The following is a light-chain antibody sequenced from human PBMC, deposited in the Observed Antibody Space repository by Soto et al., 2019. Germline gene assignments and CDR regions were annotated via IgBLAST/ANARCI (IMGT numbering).Light chain of an antibody. CDR1: SSNIGNNY. CDR3: GAWDSSLSAYV. J-gene: IGLJ1*01. Sequence: QSVLTQPPSVSAAPGQKVTISCSGSSSNIGNNYVSWYQQFPGTAPKLLIYDNNKRPSGIPDRFSGSKSGTSATLGITGLQSGDDADYDCGAWDSSLSAYVFGTGTKVTVL. V-gene: IGLV1-51*01. CDR2: DNN.